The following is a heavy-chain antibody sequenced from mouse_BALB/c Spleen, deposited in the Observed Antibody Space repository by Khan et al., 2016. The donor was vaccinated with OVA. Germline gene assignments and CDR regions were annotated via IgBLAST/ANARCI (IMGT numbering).Heavy chain of an antibody. D-gene: IGHD2-14*01. Sequence: VQLKQSGPDLVKPGASVKLSCKASGYSFTLYSMSWVKQSHGKSLEWIGRVNPNTDNINYNQEFKGKAILTVDKSSNTAYMELRSLTSEDSAVYFCARGYDFFASWGQGTLVTVSA. CDR1: GYSFTLYS. CDR3: ARGYDFFAS. CDR2: VNPNTDNI. V-gene: IGHV1-20*01. J-gene: IGHJ3*01.